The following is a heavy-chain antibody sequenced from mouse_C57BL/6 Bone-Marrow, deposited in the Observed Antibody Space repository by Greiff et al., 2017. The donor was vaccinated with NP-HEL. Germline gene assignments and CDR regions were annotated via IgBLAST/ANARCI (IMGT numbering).Heavy chain of an antibody. Sequence: EVKVVESGGGLVKPGGSLKLSCAASGFTFSSYAMSWVRQTPEKRLEWVATISDGGSYTYYPDNVKGRFTISRDNAKNNLYLQMSHLKSEDTAMYYCARAPIYYGNYEGYFDVWGTGTTVTVSS. CDR3: ARAPIYYGNYEGYFDV. J-gene: IGHJ1*03. CDR2: ISDGGSYT. CDR1: GFTFSSYA. D-gene: IGHD2-1*01. V-gene: IGHV5-4*03.